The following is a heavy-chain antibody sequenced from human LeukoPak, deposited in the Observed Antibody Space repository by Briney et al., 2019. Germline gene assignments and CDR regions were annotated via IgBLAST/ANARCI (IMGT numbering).Heavy chain of an antibody. CDR3: AGGGDGYQTRFDY. D-gene: IGHD5-24*01. CDR2: IYTTGST. CDR1: GGSITGHY. J-gene: IGHJ4*02. Sequence: SETLSLTCTVSGGSITGHYWSWIRQPAGKGLEWIGRIYTTGSTNYNPSLKSRVTMSVDTSKNQFSLKSSSVTAADTAVYYCAGGGDGYQTRFDYWGQGTLLTVSS. V-gene: IGHV4-4*07.